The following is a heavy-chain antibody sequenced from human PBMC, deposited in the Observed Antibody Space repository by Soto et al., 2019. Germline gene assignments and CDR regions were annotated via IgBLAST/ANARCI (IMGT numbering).Heavy chain of an antibody. Sequence: GGSLRLSCAASGFTFSSYAMSWVRQAPGKGLEWVSSISGSGGSTHYAGSVKGRFTISRDNSKSTLYLQMNSLRAEDTAVYYCAKDWYDNSGYETFDYWGQGTLVTGSS. CDR1: GFTFSSYA. D-gene: IGHD3-22*01. CDR3: AKDWYDNSGYETFDY. CDR2: ISGSGGST. V-gene: IGHV3-23*01. J-gene: IGHJ4*02.